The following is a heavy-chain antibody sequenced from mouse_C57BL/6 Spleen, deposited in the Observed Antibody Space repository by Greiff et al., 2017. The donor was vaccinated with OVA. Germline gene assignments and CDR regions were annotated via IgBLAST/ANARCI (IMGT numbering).Heavy chain of an antibody. Sequence: VQLQQPGAELVRPGSSVKLSCKASGYTFTSYWMHWVKQRPIQGLEWIGNIDPSDSETHYNQKFKDKATLTVDKSSSTAYMQLSSLTSEDSAVYYCARGGSMITTSHWYFDVWGTGTTVTVSS. CDR3: ARGGSMITTSHWYFDV. V-gene: IGHV1-52*01. CDR2: IDPSDSET. D-gene: IGHD2-4*01. CDR1: GYTFTSYW. J-gene: IGHJ1*03.